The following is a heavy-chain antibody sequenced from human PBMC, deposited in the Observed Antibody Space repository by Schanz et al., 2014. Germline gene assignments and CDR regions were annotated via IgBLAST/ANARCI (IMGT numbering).Heavy chain of an antibody. V-gene: IGHV3-21*04. CDR2: ISSTSTYL. Sequence: VQLVESGGGVVQPGRSLRLSCAAAGFIFSDSGMHWVRQAPGKGLEWVSSISSTSTYLYYADSVKGRFTISRDSARNSLYLQMNSLRDEDTAMYYCARRVPYSFGLDVWGQGATVTVSS. J-gene: IGHJ6*02. CDR1: GFIFSDSG. D-gene: IGHD1-1*01. CDR3: ARRVPYSFGLDV.